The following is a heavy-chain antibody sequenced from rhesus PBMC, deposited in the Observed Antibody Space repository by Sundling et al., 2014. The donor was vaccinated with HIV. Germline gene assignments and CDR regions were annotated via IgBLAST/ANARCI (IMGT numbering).Heavy chain of an antibody. CDR1: GFTFSSYG. Sequence: EVQLVESGGGLVQPGGSLRLSCAASGFTFSSYGLHWVRQAPGKGLEWVAVISYDGSKKYYADSVKDRFTISRDNSKNILYLQMNNLKLEDTAVYYCATNTLIVVITPDYGLDSWGQGVVVTVSS. V-gene: IGHV3-54*02. J-gene: IGHJ6*01. D-gene: IGHD3-28*01. CDR3: ATNTLIVVITPDYGLDS. CDR2: ISYDGSKK.